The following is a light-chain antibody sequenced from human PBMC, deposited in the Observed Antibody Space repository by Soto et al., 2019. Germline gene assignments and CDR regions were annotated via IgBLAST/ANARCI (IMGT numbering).Light chain of an antibody. CDR3: QQLNSYPIT. CDR1: QGISSF. J-gene: IGKJ5*01. Sequence: IQLTQSPSSLSAPVGDSVTITCRASQGISSFLAWYQQKPGKAPKLLIYAASTLQSGVPSRFSGSGSGTDFTLTISSLQPEDFATYFCQQLNSYPITFGQGTRLEIK. V-gene: IGKV1-9*01. CDR2: AAS.